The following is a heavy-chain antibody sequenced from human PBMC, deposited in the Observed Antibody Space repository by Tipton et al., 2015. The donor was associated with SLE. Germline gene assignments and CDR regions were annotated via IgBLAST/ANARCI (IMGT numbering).Heavy chain of an antibody. CDR1: GGSFSGYY. CDR3: ARALRPGLLWFGSSFDY. V-gene: IGHV4-34*01. CDR2: INHSGST. D-gene: IGHD3-10*01. J-gene: IGHJ4*02. Sequence: TLSLTCVVYGGSFSGYYWSWIRQPPGKGLEWIGEINHSGSTNYNPSLKSRVTISVDTSKNQFSLKLSSVTAADTAVYYCARALRPGLLWFGSSFDYWGQGNLVTVSS.